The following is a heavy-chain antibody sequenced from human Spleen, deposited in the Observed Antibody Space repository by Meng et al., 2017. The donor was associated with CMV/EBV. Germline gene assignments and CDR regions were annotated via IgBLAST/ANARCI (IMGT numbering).Heavy chain of an antibody. D-gene: IGHD1-7*01. V-gene: IGHV5-51*01. CDR3: ARQVELRSNAFDI. CDR1: GYIFPNYR. J-gene: IGHJ3*02. CDR2: IYPGDSDT. Sequence: KASGYIFPNYRIDWLRQMPGRGLEWMGSIYPGDSDTRYSPSFQGQVTISADKSITTTYLQWRSLKASDTAMYYCARQVELRSNAFDIWGQGTMVTVSS.